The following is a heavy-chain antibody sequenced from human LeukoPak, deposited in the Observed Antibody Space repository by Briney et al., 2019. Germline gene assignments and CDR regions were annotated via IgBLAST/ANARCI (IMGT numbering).Heavy chain of an antibody. CDR1: GGSISSYY. J-gene: IGHJ3*02. CDR2: IYYSGST. V-gene: IGHV4-59*01. Sequence: PETLSLTCTVSGGSISSYYWSWIRQPPGKGLEWIGYIYYSGSTNYNPSLKSRVTISVDTSKNQFSLKLSSVTAADTAVYYRARRLHAFDIWGQGTMVTVSS. CDR3: ARRLHAFDI. D-gene: IGHD2-15*01.